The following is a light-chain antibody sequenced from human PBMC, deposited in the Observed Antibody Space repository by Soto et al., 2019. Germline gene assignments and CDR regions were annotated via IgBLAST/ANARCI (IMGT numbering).Light chain of an antibody. V-gene: IGKV3-15*01. CDR2: GAS. CDR1: QSVSSN. CDR3: QQYNTWPPLT. Sequence: DIVMTQSPATLSVSPGERATLSCKASQSVSSNLAWYQQKPGQAPRLLIFGASNRATAIPARFTGSGSGTEFTLTISSLQSEDFAVYYCQQYNTWPPLTFGGGTKVEIK. J-gene: IGKJ4*01.